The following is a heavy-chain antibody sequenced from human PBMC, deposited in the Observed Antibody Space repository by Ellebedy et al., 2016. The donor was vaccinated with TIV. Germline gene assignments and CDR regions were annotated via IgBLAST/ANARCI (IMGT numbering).Heavy chain of an antibody. CDR3: ATTRALLF. CDR2: INQDGSEK. V-gene: IGHV3-7*03. Sequence: PGGSLRLSCAASGFTFSSYWMSWVRQAPGKGLEWVANINQDGSEKEYVDSVKGRFTISRDNAKNSLYLQMNSLRADDTAIYYCATTRALLFWGQGTLVTVSS. J-gene: IGHJ4*02. CDR1: GFTFSSYW.